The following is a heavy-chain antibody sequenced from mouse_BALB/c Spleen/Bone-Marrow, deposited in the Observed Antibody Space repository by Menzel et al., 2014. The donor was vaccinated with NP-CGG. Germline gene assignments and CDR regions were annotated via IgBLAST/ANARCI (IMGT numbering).Heavy chain of an antibody. V-gene: IGHV6-6*01. Sequence: DVQLQESGGGLVQPGGSMKLSCAASGFTFSDAWMDWVRQSPERGLEWVAEIRNKANNHATYYAESVKGRFTISRDDSKTSVYLQMNSLRAEDTGIYYCTRRGLWYGLLYAMDYWGQGTSVTVSS. CDR3: TRRGLWYGLLYAMDY. J-gene: IGHJ4*01. CDR1: GFTFSDAW. CDR2: IRNKANNHAT. D-gene: IGHD2-1*01.